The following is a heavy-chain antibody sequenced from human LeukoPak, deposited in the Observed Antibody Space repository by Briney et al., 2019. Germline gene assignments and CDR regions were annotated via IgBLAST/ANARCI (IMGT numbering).Heavy chain of an antibody. CDR3: AKGYGEYCGGGCYSRVLDY. CDR2: ISIRGDTT. V-gene: IGHV3-23*01. Sequence: GGSLRLSCAASGFTFSSYAMNWVRQAPGKGLEWVSIISIRGDTTHYADSVKGRFTISRDNSKNTLYLQMISLRAEDTAVYYCAKGYGEYCGGGCYSRVLDYWGQGTLVTVS. D-gene: IGHD2-21*02. CDR1: GFTFSSYA. J-gene: IGHJ4*02.